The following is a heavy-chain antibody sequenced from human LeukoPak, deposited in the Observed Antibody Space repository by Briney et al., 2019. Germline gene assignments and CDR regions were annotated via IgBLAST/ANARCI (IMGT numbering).Heavy chain of an antibody. CDR1: VYTFTGYY. CDR2: INPNSGAT. D-gene: IGHD3-3*01. J-gene: IGHJ4*02. CDR3: ARITDLTIFGVVLISGFFDY. V-gene: IGHV1-2*02. Sequence: ASVTVSFKASVYTFTGYYMHWVRQAPGQGLEWMGWINPNSGATNYTQNFQGRVAITRDTSISTAYMELSRLRSDDTAVYYCARITDLTIFGVVLISGFFDYWGQGTLVTVSS.